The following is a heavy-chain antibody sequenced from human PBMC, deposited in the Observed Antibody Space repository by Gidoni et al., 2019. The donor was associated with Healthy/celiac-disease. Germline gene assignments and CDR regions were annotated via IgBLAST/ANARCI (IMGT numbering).Heavy chain of an antibody. CDR2: INPNSGGT. CDR3: ATPGTIAAAGHYYYYGMDV. V-gene: IGHV1-2*02. Sequence: QVQLVQSGAEVKKPGASVKVSCKASGYTFTGYYMHWVRQAPGQGLEWMGWINPNSGGTNYAQKFQGRVTMTRDTSISTAYMELSRLRSDDTAVYYCATPGTIAAAGHYYYYGMDVWGQGTTVTVSS. J-gene: IGHJ6*02. CDR1: GYTFTGYY. D-gene: IGHD6-13*01.